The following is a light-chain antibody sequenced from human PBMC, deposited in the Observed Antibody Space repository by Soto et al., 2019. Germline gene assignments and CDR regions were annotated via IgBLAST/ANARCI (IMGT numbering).Light chain of an antibody. V-gene: IGKV1-39*01. CDR2: AAS. CDR3: QQSYSTPYT. Sequence: DIQMTQSPSSLSASVGDRVTITCRASQSISSYFNWYQQKPGKAPKLLIYAASSLQSGVPSRFSGSGSGTDFTLTISSLQPEDFATYYCQQSYSTPYTFVQGTKLEIK. CDR1: QSISSY. J-gene: IGKJ2*01.